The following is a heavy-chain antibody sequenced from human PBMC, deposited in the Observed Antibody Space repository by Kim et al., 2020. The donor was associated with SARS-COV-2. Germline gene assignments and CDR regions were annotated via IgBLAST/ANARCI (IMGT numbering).Heavy chain of an antibody. V-gene: IGHV5-10-1*01. J-gene: IGHJ5*02. CDR3: ARLSYSSSWYSRWFDT. Sequence: PSFQGNVTISADKSISTAYLQWSSLKASDTAMYYCARLSYSSSWYSRWFDTWGQGTLVTVSS. D-gene: IGHD6-13*01.